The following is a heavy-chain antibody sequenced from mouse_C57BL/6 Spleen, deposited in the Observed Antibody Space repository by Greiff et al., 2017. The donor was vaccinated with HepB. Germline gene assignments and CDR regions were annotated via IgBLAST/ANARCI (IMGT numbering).Heavy chain of an antibody. CDR3: ARRGEGDYFDY. V-gene: IGHV5-9*01. CDR2: ISGGGGNT. CDR1: GFTFSSYT. Sequence: EVKLVESGGGLVKPGGSLKLSCAASGFTFSSYTMSWVRQTPEKRLEWVATISGGGGNTYYPDSVKGRFTISRDNAKNTLYLQMSSLRSEDTALYYCARRGEGDYFDYWGQGTTLTVSS. J-gene: IGHJ2*01.